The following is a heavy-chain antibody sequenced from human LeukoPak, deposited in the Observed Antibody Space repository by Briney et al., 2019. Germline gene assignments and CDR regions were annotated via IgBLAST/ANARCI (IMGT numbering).Heavy chain of an antibody. D-gene: IGHD3-3*01. J-gene: IGHJ4*02. Sequence: PGGSLRLSCAASGFTFSGSAMHWVRQASGKGLEWVGRVRSKANSYATAYAASVKGRFTISRDDSKNTAYLQMNSLKTEDTAVYYCTRRSITIFGVVISDYWGQGTLVTVSS. CDR2: VRSKANSYAT. V-gene: IGHV3-73*01. CDR3: TRRSITIFGVVISDY. CDR1: GFTFSGSA.